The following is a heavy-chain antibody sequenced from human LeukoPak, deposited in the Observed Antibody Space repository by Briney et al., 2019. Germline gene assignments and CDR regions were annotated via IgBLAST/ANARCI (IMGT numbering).Heavy chain of an antibody. CDR2: ISSSGSTI. D-gene: IGHD2-2*01. CDR1: GFTFSSYS. Sequence: GGSLRLSCAASGFTFSSYSMNWVRQAPGKGLEWVSYISSSGSTIYYADSVKGRFTISRDNAKNSLYLQMNSLRAEDTAVYYCARAGEVPAAIRDAFDIWGQGTMVTVSS. CDR3: ARAGEVPAAIRDAFDI. J-gene: IGHJ3*02. V-gene: IGHV3-48*01.